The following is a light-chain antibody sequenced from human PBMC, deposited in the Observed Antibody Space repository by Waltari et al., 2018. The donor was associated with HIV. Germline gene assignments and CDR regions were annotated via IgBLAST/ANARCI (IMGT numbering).Light chain of an antibody. Sequence: DIVLTPSPGTLSLSPGKRATISCRASQTVNSNYLAWYQQRHGQAPRLLIYGASSRAPVIPDRFSGSGSVTDFTLTINRLEPEDFAVYYCQQYDSSPLTFGGGTRVEIK. V-gene: IGKV3-20*01. J-gene: IGKJ4*01. CDR1: QTVNSNY. CDR2: GAS. CDR3: QQYDSSPLT.